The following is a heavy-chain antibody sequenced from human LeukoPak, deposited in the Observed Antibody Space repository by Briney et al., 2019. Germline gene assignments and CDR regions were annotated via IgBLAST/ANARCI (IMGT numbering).Heavy chain of an antibody. D-gene: IGHD3-10*01. Sequence: SGPTLVKPTQTLTLTCTFSGFSLSTSGVGVGWIRQPPGKALEWLAVIYWNDDKRYSPVLKSRLTITKDTSKNQVVLTMTNMDPVDTATYYCAHRGDITMVRGVSPIRGWFDPWGQGTLVTVSS. V-gene: IGHV2-5*01. CDR2: IYWNDDK. CDR3: AHRGDITMVRGVSPIRGWFDP. CDR1: GFSLSTSGVG. J-gene: IGHJ5*02.